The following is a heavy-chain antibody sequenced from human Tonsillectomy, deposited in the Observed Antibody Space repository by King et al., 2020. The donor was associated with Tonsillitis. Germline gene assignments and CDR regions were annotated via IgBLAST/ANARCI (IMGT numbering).Heavy chain of an antibody. CDR2: ISDSGATT. V-gene: IGHV3-23*04. D-gene: IGHD3-10*01. CDR3: AKGSFLSWFGESDAKFDL. Sequence: VQLVESGGGLVQPGGSLRLSCAASGFTFSHYAMSWVRQAPGKGLEWVSTISDSGATTYYPDSVKGRFTSSRDNSLNTLYLQMRSLRADDTAIYYCAKGSFLSWFGESDAKFDLWGQGTLVTVSS. CDR1: GFTFSHYA. J-gene: IGHJ4*02.